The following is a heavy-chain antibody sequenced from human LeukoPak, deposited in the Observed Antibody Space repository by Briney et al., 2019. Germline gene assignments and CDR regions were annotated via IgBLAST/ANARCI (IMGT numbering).Heavy chain of an antibody. CDR3: ARVTRGVAAAGPYFDY. CDR2: IYYSGST. D-gene: IGHD6-13*01. Sequence: SETLSLTCTVSGGSISSSSYYWGWIRQPPGKGLEWIGSIYYSGSTYYNPSLKSRVTISVDTSKNQFSLKLSSVTAADTAVYYCARVTRGVAAAGPYFDYWGQGTLVTVSS. CDR1: GGSISSSSYY. J-gene: IGHJ4*02. V-gene: IGHV4-39*07.